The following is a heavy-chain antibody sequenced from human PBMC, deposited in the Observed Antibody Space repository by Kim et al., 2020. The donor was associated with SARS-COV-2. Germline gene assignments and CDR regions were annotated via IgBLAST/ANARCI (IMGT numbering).Heavy chain of an antibody. J-gene: IGHJ6*02. V-gene: IGHV4-34*01. CDR1: GGSFSGYY. Sequence: SETLSLTCAVYGGSFSGYYWSWIRQPPGKGLEWIGEINHSGSTNYNPSLKSRVTISVDTSKNQFSLKLSSVTAADTAVYYCAQRTISRYGMDVWGQGTTVTVSS. CDR2: INHSGST. D-gene: IGHD5-12*01. CDR3: AQRTISRYGMDV.